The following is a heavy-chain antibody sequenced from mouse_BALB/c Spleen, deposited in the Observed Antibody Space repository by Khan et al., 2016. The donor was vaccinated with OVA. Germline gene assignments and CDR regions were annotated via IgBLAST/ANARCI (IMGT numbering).Heavy chain of an antibody. D-gene: IGHD1-2*01. CDR3: ARGVGYLYAMDY. CDR2: INTYTGEP. V-gene: IGHV9-3-1*01. J-gene: IGHJ4*01. CDR1: GYTFTNYG. Sequence: QIQLVQSGPELKKPGETVKISCKASGYTFTNYGMNWVKQAPGKGLKWMGWINTYTGEPTYADDFKGRFAFSLDTSASTAYLQINNLTNEDTATYFCARGVGYLYAMDYWGQGTSVTVSS.